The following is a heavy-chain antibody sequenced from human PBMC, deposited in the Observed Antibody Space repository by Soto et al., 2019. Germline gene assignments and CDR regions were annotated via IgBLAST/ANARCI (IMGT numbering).Heavy chain of an antibody. D-gene: IGHD2-8*01. CDR3: VSQRTSVLTQAYFDY. CDR1: GGSVSGSNYY. V-gene: IGHV4-39*01. CDR2: VYYRGIS. Sequence: SETLSLTCTVSGGSVSGSNYYWGWIRHSPGKGLEWIGSVYYRGISYSKSSVKSRVTISVDTSKNQFSLNLNSVTASDTAVYFCVSQRTSVLTQAYFDYWGPAALVTVSS. J-gene: IGHJ4*02.